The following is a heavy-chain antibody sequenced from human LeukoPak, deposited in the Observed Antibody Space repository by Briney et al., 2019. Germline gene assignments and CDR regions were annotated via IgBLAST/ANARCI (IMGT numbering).Heavy chain of an antibody. CDR2: INPNSGGT. V-gene: IGHV1-2*02. J-gene: IGHJ6*03. CDR3: ARGFSPVLRYFDWFYSRRVAYMDV. CDR1: GYIFTAYY. D-gene: IGHD3-9*01. Sequence: ASVKVSCKASGYIFTAYYMYWVRQAPGQGLEWMGWINPNSGGTNYAQKFQGRVTMTTDTSISTAYMELSSLRSEDTAVYYCARGFSPVLRYFDWFYSRRVAYMDVWGKGTTVTISS.